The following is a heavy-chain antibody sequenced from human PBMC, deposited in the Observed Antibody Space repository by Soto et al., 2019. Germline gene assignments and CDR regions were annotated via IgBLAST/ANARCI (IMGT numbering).Heavy chain of an antibody. Sequence: GGSLRLSCAASGFTFSSYSMNWVRQAPGKGLEWVSYISSSSSTIYYADSVKGRFTISRDNAKNSLYLQMNSLRDEDTAVYYCAREFYGSGSYYNNHDAFDIWGQGTMVTVSS. CDR2: ISSSSSTI. V-gene: IGHV3-48*02. D-gene: IGHD3-10*01. J-gene: IGHJ3*02. CDR1: GFTFSSYS. CDR3: AREFYGSGSYYNNHDAFDI.